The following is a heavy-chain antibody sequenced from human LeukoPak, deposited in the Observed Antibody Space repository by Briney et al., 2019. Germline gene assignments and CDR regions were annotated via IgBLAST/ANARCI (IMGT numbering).Heavy chain of an antibody. CDR3: ATGAVGATGAFDI. D-gene: IGHD1-26*01. CDR1: GYTLTELS. Sequence: ASVKVSCKVSGYTLTELSMHWVRQAPGKGLELMGGFDPEDGETIYAQKFQGRVTMTEDTSTDTDYMELSSLRSEDTAVYYCATGAVGATGAFDIWGQGTMVTVSS. CDR2: FDPEDGET. J-gene: IGHJ3*02. V-gene: IGHV1-24*01.